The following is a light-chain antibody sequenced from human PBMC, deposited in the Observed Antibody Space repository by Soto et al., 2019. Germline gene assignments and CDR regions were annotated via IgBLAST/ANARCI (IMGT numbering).Light chain of an antibody. CDR3: CSYAGASTI. V-gene: IGLV2-23*01. CDR2: EGT. J-gene: IGLJ2*01. CDR1: SSDVGSYNL. Sequence: QLVLTQPASVSGSPGQSITISCTGTSSDVGSYNLVSWFQQHPGKVPKLIIYEGTERPSGVSNRFSASKSGNTASLTISGLQPEDEADYYCCSYAGASTIFGGGTKLTVL.